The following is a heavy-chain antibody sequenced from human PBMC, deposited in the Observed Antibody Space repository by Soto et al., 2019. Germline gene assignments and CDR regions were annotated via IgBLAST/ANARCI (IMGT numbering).Heavy chain of an antibody. CDR1: GDRVSSNSSS. CDR2: TYYRSKWYN. J-gene: IGHJ5*02. D-gene: IGHD6-13*01. CDR3: ARDSPTYSSRNGSDP. Sequence: SXSLSLACPTSGDRVSSNSSSWNWIRQSPSRGLEWLGRTYYRSKWYNDYAVSVKSRITINPDTSKNQFSLQLNSVTPEDTAVYHCARDSPTYSSRNGSDPWGQRTLVTVSS. V-gene: IGHV6-1*01.